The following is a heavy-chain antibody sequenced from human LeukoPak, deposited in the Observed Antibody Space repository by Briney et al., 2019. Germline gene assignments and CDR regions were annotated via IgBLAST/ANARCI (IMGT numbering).Heavy chain of an antibody. CDR2: ISYDGSNK. Sequence: GRSLRLSCAASGFTFSSYAMHWVRQAPGKGLEWVAVISYDGSNKYYADSVKGRFTISRDNSKNTLYLQMNSLRAEDTAVYYCARDRTGYDYVWGSYDYWGQGTLVTVSS. V-gene: IGHV3-30*04. J-gene: IGHJ4*02. CDR3: ARDRTGYDYVWGSYDY. D-gene: IGHD3-16*01. CDR1: GFTFSSYA.